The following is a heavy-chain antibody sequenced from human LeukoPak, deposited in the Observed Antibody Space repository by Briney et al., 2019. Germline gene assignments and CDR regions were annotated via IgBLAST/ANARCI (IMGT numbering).Heavy chain of an antibody. CDR3: AREMGGFDYDFWSGLYNWLDP. V-gene: IGHV4-59*01. J-gene: IGHJ5*02. CDR1: GGSISSYY. CDR2: IYYSGST. D-gene: IGHD3-3*01. Sequence: PSETLSLTCTVSGGSISSYYWSWIRQPPGKGLEWIGYIYYSGSTNYNPSLKSRVTISVDTSENQFSLKLSSVTAADTAVYYCAREMGGFDYDFWSGLYNWLDPWGQGTLVTVSS.